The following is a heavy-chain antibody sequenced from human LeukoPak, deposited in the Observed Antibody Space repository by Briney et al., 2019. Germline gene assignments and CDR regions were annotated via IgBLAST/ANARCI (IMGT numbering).Heavy chain of an antibody. CDR1: GGTFSSYA. CDR2: IIPIFGTA. Sequence: SVKVSCKASGGTFSSYAISWVRQAPGQGLEWMGGIIPIFGTANYAQKFQGRVTITADESTSTAYMELSSLRSEDTAVYYCARVELDVTLLVRYYYYGMDIWGQGTTVTVSS. V-gene: IGHV1-69*13. J-gene: IGHJ6*02. CDR3: ARVELDVTLLVRYYYYGMDI. D-gene: IGHD6-6*01.